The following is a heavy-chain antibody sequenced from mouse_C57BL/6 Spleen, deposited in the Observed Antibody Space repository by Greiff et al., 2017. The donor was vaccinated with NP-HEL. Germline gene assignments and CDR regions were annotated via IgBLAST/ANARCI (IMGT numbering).Heavy chain of an antibody. J-gene: IGHJ4*01. V-gene: IGHV1-4*01. CDR1: GYTFTSYT. CDR2: INPSSGYT. Sequence: VQLQQSGAELARPGASVKMSCKASGYTFTSYTMHWVNQRPGQGLEWIGYINPSSGYTKYNQKFKDKATLTADKSSSTAYMQLSSLTSEDSAVYYCARYSNYDYAMDYWGQGTSVTVSS. D-gene: IGHD2-5*01. CDR3: ARYSNYDYAMDY.